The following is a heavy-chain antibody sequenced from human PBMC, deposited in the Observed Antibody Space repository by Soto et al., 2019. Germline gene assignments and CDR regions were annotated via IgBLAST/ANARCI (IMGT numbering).Heavy chain of an antibody. CDR3: AKEVPYDYVWGSYQLPDY. Sequence: HGGSLRLSFAASGFTFSSYAMSWVRQAPGKGLEWVSAISGSGGSTYYADSVKGRFTISRDNSKNTLYLQMNSLRAEDTAVYYCAKEVPYDYVWGSYQLPDYWGQGTLVTVYS. CDR2: ISGSGGST. CDR1: GFTFSSYA. J-gene: IGHJ4*02. V-gene: IGHV3-23*01. D-gene: IGHD3-16*02.